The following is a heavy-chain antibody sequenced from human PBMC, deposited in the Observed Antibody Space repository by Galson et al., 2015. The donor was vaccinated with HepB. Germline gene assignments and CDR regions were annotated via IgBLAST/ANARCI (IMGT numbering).Heavy chain of an antibody. CDR1: GFTFSSYS. Sequence: SLRLSCAASGFTFSSYSMNWVRQAPGKGLEWVSSISSSSSYIYYADSVKGRFTISRDNAKNSLYLQMNSLRAEDTAVYYCARDFFGVVIIPVRMDVWGKGTTVTVSS. J-gene: IGHJ6*03. D-gene: IGHD3-3*01. V-gene: IGHV3-21*01. CDR3: ARDFFGVVIIPVRMDV. CDR2: ISSSSSYI.